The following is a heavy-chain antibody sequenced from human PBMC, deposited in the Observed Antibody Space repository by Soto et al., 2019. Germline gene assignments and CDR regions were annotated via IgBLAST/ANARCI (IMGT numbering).Heavy chain of an antibody. Sequence: EVQLVESGGGLVQPGRSLRLSCAASGFTFDDYAMHWVRQAPGKGLEGVSGISWNSGSIGYADSVKGRFTISRDNAKNSLYLQMNSLRAEDTALYYCAKAAHWGYGYYYAEYFPHWGQGTLVTVSS. CDR3: AKAAHWGYGYYYAEYFPH. CDR1: GFTFDDYA. V-gene: IGHV3-9*01. CDR2: ISWNSGSI. D-gene: IGHD4-17*01. J-gene: IGHJ1*01.